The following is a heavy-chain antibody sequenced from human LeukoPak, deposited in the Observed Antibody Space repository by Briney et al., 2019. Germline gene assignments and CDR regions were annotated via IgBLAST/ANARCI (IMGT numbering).Heavy chain of an antibody. J-gene: IGHJ3*02. CDR1: GGTFSSYA. V-gene: IGHV1-69*04. D-gene: IGHD3-22*01. CDR3: ARAMYYYDSSGSGNAFDI. CDR2: IIPILGIA. Sequence: GASVKVSCKASGGTFSSYAISWVRQAPGQGLEWMGRIIPILGIANYAQKFQGRVTITADKSTSTAYMELSSLRSEGTAVYYCARAMYYYDSSGSGNAFDIWGQGTMVTVSS.